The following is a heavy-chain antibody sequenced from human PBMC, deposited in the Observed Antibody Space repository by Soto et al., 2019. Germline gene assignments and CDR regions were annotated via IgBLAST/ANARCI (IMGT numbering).Heavy chain of an antibody. D-gene: IGHD2-2*01. CDR2: ISGSGSSI. CDR1: GFTFSSYA. CDR3: ATDCSSTSCYPDV. Sequence: GGSLRLSCAASGFTFSSYAMSWVRQAPGKGLEWVSAISGSGSSIYYADSVKGRFTISRDNSKNSLYLQMNSLRAEDTAVYYCATDCSSTSCYPDVWGKGTTVTVSS. J-gene: IGHJ6*04. V-gene: IGHV3-23*01.